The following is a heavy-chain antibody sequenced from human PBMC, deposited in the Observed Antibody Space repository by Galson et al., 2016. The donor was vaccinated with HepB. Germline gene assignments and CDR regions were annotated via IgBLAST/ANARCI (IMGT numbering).Heavy chain of an antibody. J-gene: IGHJ4*02. Sequence: SLRLSCAASGYTFSGHAMSWVRQTPGKGLEWVSGIINSGYNTYYADSVKGRFTISRDNSKNTLFLQMNSLRDEDTAIYYCYVHSVIFGKHWGQGTLVTVSS. V-gene: IGHV3-23*01. CDR2: IINSGYNT. CDR1: GYTFSGHA. CDR3: YVHSVIFGKH. D-gene: IGHD3-10*02.